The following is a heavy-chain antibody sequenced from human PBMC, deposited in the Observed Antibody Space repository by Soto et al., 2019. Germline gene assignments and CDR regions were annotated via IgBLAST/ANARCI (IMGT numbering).Heavy chain of an antibody. J-gene: IGHJ4*02. CDR2: ISDSGRST. CDR3: AKDERVNGRDRIDI. V-gene: IGHV3-23*01. D-gene: IGHD1-1*01. CDR1: GFTFTNSP. Sequence: GGSLRLSCAASGFTFTNSPMSWVRQTPGRGLEWVSGISDSGRSTYYADSVRGRFTISRDNSRSTVSLQMNSLRAEDTAVYYCAKDERVNGRDRIDIWGQGTLVTVSS.